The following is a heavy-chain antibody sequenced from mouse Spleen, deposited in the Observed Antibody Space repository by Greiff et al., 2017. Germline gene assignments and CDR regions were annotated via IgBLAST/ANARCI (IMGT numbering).Heavy chain of an antibody. CDR1: GFTFSNYW. CDR3: TRYRFVYAMDY. V-gene: IGHV6-3*01. Sequence: EVKLMESGGGLVQPGGSMKLSCVASGFTFSNYWMNWVRQSPEKGLEWVAQIRLKSDNYATHYAESVKGRFTISRDDSKSSVYLQMNNLRAEDTGIYYCTRYRFVYAMDYWGQGTSVAVSS. CDR2: IRLKSDNYAT. J-gene: IGHJ4*01.